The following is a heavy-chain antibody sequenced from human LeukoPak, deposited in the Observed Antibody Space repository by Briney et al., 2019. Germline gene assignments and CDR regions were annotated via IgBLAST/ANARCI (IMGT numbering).Heavy chain of an antibody. J-gene: IGHJ6*02. V-gene: IGHV3-74*01. Sequence: GGSLRLSCAASGFTFSSHWMHWVRRGPGKGLVWVSRINTDGSSTYYADSVRGRFTISRDNAKNTLFLQMNGLRAEDTAVYYCGRATVTTRNSMDVWGQGTTATASS. CDR2: INTDGSST. D-gene: IGHD4-17*01. CDR1: GFTFSSHW. CDR3: GRATVTTRNSMDV.